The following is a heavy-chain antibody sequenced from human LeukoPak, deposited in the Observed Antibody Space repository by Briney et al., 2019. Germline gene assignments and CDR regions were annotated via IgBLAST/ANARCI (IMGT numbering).Heavy chain of an antibody. Sequence: GASVKVSCKASAYTFTSYNINWLRQATGQGLEWMGWMNPNSGNTGYAQKFQGRVTMTRNTSISTAYMELSSLTSEDTAVYYCARDGSGSEYDRGWFDPWGQGTLVTVSS. CDR3: ARDGSGSEYDRGWFDP. CDR2: MNPNSGNT. J-gene: IGHJ5*02. CDR1: AYTFTSYN. V-gene: IGHV1-8*01. D-gene: IGHD3-10*01.